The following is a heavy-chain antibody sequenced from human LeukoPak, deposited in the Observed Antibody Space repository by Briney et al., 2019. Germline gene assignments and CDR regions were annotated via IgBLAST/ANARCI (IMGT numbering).Heavy chain of an antibody. V-gene: IGHV3-23*01. CDR2: ISGSGGST. D-gene: IGHD1-26*01. CDR3: AKEYIVGATYYFDY. CDR1: GFTFGEYA. Sequence: HSGGSLRLSCTASGFTFGEYAMSWVRQAPGKGLEWVSAISGSGGSTYYADSVKGRFTISRDNSKNTLYLQMNSLRAEDTAVYYCAKEYIVGATYYFDYWGQGTLVTVSS. J-gene: IGHJ4*02.